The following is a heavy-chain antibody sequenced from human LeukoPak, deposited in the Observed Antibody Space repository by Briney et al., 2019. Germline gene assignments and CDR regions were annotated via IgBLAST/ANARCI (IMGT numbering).Heavy chain of an antibody. D-gene: IGHD3-22*01. V-gene: IGHV4-61*01. CDR2: IYYSGST. CDR1: GGSVSSGSYY. Sequence: SETLSLTCTVSGGSVSSGSYYWSWIRQPPGKGLEWIGYIYYSGSTNYNPSLKSRATISVDTSKNQFSLKLSSVTAADTAVYYCARVPYYYDSSGYYDGAFDIWGQGTMVTVSS. J-gene: IGHJ3*02. CDR3: ARVPYYYDSSGYYDGAFDI.